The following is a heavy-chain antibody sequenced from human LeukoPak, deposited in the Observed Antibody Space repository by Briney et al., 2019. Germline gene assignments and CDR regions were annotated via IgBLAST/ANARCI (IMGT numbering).Heavy chain of an antibody. CDR2: IYSGVGT. CDR1: GFTVSSSY. D-gene: IGHD1-26*01. V-gene: IGHV3-53*01. J-gene: IGHJ3*02. CDR3: ATGAHSGSYSSGPDAFDI. Sequence: GGSLRLSCVVSGFTVSSSYMSWVRQAPGKGVEWVSIIYSGVGTYYADSVKGRFTISRDNSKNTLYFRMNSLRAEDTAVYYCATGAHSGSYSSGPDAFDIWGQGTMVTVSS.